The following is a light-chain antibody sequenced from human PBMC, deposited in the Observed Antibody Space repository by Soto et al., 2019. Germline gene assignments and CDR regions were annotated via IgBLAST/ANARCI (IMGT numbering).Light chain of an antibody. J-gene: IGLJ3*02. V-gene: IGLV2-8*01. CDR2: DVS. CDR1: SSDVGGYNY. Sequence: QSALTQPPSASGSPGQSVTISCTGTSSDVGGYNYVSWYQQHSGKAPNLMIYDVSKRPSGVPDRFSGSKSGNTASLTVSGLQAEDEADYYCSSYAGSNNFVVFGGGTQLTVL. CDR3: SSYAGSNNFVV.